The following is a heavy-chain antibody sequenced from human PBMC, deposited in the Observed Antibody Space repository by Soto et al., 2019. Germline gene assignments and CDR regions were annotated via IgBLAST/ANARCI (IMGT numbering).Heavy chain of an antibody. Sequence: LRLSCAASGFTFSNYWMSWVRQAPGKGLEWVANIKQDGSEKYYVDSVKGRFTISRDNAKNSLYLQMNSLRVEDTAVYYCAGYCSSTTFTPFHGYYWGQG. J-gene: IGHJ4*02. CDR3: AGYCSSTTFTPFHGYY. CDR2: IKQDGSEK. V-gene: IGHV3-7*03. D-gene: IGHD2-2*01. CDR1: GFTFSNYW.